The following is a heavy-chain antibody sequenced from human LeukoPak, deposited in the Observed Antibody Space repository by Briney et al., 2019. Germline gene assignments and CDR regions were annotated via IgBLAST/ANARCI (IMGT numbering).Heavy chain of an antibody. CDR3: TRLDESVVVIAARSFDY. D-gene: IGHD2-15*01. J-gene: IGHJ4*02. Sequence: GGSLTLSCAASGFTFSGSAIHWVRQASGKGLEWVGRIRSKADRYATAYAASVNGRFTISRDDSTKTAYLQMNSLKTDDTAVYYCTRLDESVVVIAARSFDYWGQGTLVTVSS. CDR2: IRSKADRYAT. V-gene: IGHV3-73*01. CDR1: GFTFSGSA.